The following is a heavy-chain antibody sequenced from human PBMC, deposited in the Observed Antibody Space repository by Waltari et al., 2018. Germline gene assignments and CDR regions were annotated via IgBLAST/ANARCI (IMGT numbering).Heavy chain of an antibody. CDR1: GGSISSSSYY. V-gene: IGHV4-39*07. CDR2: IYYSGST. Sequence: QLQLQESGPGLVKPSETLSLTCTVSGGSISSSSYYWGWIRQPPGKGLEWIGSIYYSGSTYYNPSLKSRVTISVDTSKNQFSLKLSSVTAADTAVYYCARDVMIVVVMGADAFDIWGQGTMVTVSS. D-gene: IGHD3-22*01. J-gene: IGHJ3*02. CDR3: ARDVMIVVVMGADAFDI.